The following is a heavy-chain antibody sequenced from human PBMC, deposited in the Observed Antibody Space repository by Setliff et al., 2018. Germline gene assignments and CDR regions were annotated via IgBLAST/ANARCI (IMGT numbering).Heavy chain of an antibody. CDR2: IDQSGST. D-gene: IGHD6-13*01. CDR1: GDSFSGYF. J-gene: IGHJ5*02. V-gene: IGHV4-34*01. Sequence: SETLSLTCAVYGDSFSGYFWTWIRQPPGKGLERVGDIDQSGSTNYHPSLKSRLTISVDTSKNQFSLSLSSVTAADTAVYYCAGGAFGSRWYVRPWFDPWGQGTLVTVSS. CDR3: AGGAFGSRWYVRPWFDP.